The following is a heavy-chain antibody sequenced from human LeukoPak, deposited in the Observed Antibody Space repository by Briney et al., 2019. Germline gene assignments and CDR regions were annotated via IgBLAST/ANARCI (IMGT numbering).Heavy chain of an antibody. D-gene: IGHD6-13*01. V-gene: IGHV3-23*01. Sequence: GGSLSLSCTASGVTVSIYSLSWVRQAPGKGLEWVSATSGTGGSTTYADSVKGRFTISRDNAKNTLYLQMNSLRADDTAVYYWAREVDVAGTAFDNWGQGTMVTVSS. CDR2: TSGTGGST. CDR1: GVTVSIYS. J-gene: IGHJ3*02. CDR3: AREVDVAGTAFDN.